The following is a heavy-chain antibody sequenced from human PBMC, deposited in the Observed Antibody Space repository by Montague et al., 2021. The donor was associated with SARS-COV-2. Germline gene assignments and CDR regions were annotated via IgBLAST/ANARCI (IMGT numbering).Heavy chain of an antibody. CDR2: IRQDGSDK. V-gene: IGHV3-7*01. CDR1: GLTISSFW. Sequence: SLRLSCAASGLTISSFWMSWVRQAPGKGLEWVANIRQDGSDKYYVDSVRGRFTTSRDNAKNSLYLQMSSLRAEDTSVYYGTRDRDYGDYLNWCNPWGQGTLVTVSS. J-gene: IGHJ5*02. CDR3: TRDRDYGDYLNWCNP. D-gene: IGHD4-17*01.